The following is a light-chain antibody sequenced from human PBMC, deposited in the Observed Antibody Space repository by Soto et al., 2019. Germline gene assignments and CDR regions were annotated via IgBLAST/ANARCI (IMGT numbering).Light chain of an antibody. CDR3: QQYHIWYT. Sequence: EIVVTQSPATLSVSPGGRATLSCRASQSVSTHLAWFQQRPGQAPRLLMYEASNRATGVPARFSGSGSGTEFTLTISSLQSEDFAIYYCQQYHIWYTFGQGTELEI. V-gene: IGKV3-15*01. CDR2: EAS. J-gene: IGKJ2*01. CDR1: QSVSTH.